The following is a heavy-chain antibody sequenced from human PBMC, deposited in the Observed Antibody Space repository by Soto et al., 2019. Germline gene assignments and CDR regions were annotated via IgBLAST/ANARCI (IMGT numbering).Heavy chain of an antibody. Sequence: GSLRLSCAASGFTFSSYSMNWVRQAPGKGLEWVSYISSSSSTIYYADSVKGRFTISRDNAKNSLYLQMNSLRAEDTAVYYCARGGYSYVYNWGQGTLVTVSS. CDR2: ISSSSSTI. CDR3: ARGGYSYVYN. CDR1: GFTFSSYS. J-gene: IGHJ4*02. V-gene: IGHV3-48*01. D-gene: IGHD5-18*01.